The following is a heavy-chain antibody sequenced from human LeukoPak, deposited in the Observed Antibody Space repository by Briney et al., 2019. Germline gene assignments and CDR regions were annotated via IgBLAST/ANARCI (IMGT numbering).Heavy chain of an antibody. CDR2: INPKSGDT. CDR1: GFSFTVYY. V-gene: IGHV1-2*02. Sequence: ASVKLSCKTSGFSFTVYYIHWCRQAPGQGLGWMGWINPKSGDTMYGEKFQGRLIITRDTSIRTAYMELSRLTSADTAMYYCATDVELRYGQVYFDAWGQGTLVTVSS. J-gene: IGHJ5*02. CDR3: ATDVELRYGQVYFDA. D-gene: IGHD3-10*01.